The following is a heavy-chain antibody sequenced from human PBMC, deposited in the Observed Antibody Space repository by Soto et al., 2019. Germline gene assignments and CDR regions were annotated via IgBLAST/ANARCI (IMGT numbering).Heavy chain of an antibody. CDR3: AKDRDTDGIWTFDS. J-gene: IGHJ5*01. Sequence: PGESLKISCAASGFTFRTFTMNWVRQAPGKGLEWVSGIIGGDGDKFYSDSVKGRFTISRDNSKDMLFLQMSSLRVDDTAVYYCAKDRDTDGIWTFDSWGQGTLVTVSS. CDR2: IIGGDGDK. CDR1: GFTFRTFT. D-gene: IGHD3-9*01. V-gene: IGHV3-23*01.